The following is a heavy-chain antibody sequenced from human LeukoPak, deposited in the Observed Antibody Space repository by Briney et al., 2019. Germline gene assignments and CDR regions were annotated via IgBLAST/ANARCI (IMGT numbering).Heavy chain of an antibody. CDR1: GYTFTGYY. D-gene: IGHD1-7*01. CDR3: ARGNYPPRTPFDY. V-gene: IGHV1-2*02. CDR2: INPDSGGT. J-gene: IGHJ4*02. Sequence: ASVKVSSKASGYTFTGYYMHWVRQAPGQGLEWMGWINPDSGGTNYAQKFQGRVTMTRDTSISTAYMELNSLRSDDTAVYYCARGNYPPRTPFDYCGQGSLVTVYS.